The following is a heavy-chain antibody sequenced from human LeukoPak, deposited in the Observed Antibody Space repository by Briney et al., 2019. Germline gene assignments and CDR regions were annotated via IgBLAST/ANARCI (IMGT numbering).Heavy chain of an antibody. J-gene: IGHJ4*02. Sequence: GGSLRLSCVASGFTFENYWMSWVRQAPGKGPEWVANIKQDGSVEHYMGSVKGRSTISRDNAKNSLILQMNSLRAEDTAVYYCARGYYYDSSGYDNWGQGTLVTVSS. V-gene: IGHV3-7*03. CDR2: IKQDGSVE. CDR3: ARGYYYDSSGYDN. CDR1: GFTFENYW. D-gene: IGHD3-22*01.